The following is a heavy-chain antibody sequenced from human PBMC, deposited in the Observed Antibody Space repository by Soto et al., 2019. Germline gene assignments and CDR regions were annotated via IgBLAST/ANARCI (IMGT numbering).Heavy chain of an antibody. CDR1: GYRFTSYG. CDR3: ARDRAEQWLVRYYYYGMDV. D-gene: IGHD6-19*01. CDR2: INAYNGNT. Sequence: ASVKVSCKASGYRFTSYGISWGRQAPGQGLEWMGWINAYNGNTNYAQKLQGRVTMTTDTSTSTAYMELRSLRSDDTAVYYCARDRAEQWLVRYYYYGMDVWGQGTTVTVSS. V-gene: IGHV1-18*01. J-gene: IGHJ6*02.